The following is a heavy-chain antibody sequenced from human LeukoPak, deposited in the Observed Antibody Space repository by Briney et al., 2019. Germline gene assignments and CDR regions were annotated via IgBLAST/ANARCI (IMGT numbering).Heavy chain of an antibody. J-gene: IGHJ4*02. CDR2: INQSGST. V-gene: IGHV4-34*01. D-gene: IGHD6-13*01. Sequence: SETLSLTCAVHGGSFSTNYWSWIRQSPGKGLEWIGEINQSGSTDYNPSLKSRVTISVDTSKSQFFLKLSSVTAADTAVYYCTRGHQQVFDSWGQGTLVTVSS. CDR3: TRGHQQVFDS. CDR1: GGSFSTNY.